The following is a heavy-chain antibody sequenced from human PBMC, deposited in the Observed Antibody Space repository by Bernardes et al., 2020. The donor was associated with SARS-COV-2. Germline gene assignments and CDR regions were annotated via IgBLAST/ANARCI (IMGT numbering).Heavy chain of an antibody. CDR3: AKVGKLRFLEGHNWFDP. Sequence: GGFLRPSFAAPWFPFSNHGMHRVRPGPGQGLEWGAVISYDGSNKNYADSVKGRFTISRDNSKNTLYLQMNSLRAEDTAVYYCAKVGKLRFLEGHNWFDPWGQGTLVTVSS. CDR2: ISYDGSNK. D-gene: IGHD3-3*01. V-gene: IGHV3-30*18. J-gene: IGHJ5*02. CDR1: WFPFSNHG.